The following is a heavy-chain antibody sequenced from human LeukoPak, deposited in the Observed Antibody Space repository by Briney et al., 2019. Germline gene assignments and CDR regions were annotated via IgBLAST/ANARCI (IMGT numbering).Heavy chain of an antibody. J-gene: IGHJ3*02. V-gene: IGHV3-23*01. CDR1: GFTFSSYA. CDR3: ARDGARTYYDILTGSGGDAFDI. Sequence: GGSLRLSCAASGFTFSSYAMSWVRQAPGKGLEWVSAISGSGGSTYYADSVKGRFTISRDNAKNSLYLQMNSLRAEDTAVYYCARDGARTYYDILTGSGGDAFDIWGQGTMVTVSS. CDR2: ISGSGGST. D-gene: IGHD3-9*01.